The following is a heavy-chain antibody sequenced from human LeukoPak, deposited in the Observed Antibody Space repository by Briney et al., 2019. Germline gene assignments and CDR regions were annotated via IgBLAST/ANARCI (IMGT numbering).Heavy chain of an antibody. J-gene: IGHJ4*02. CDR1: GYTFTSYG. CDR2: ISTYNGNT. D-gene: IGHD2-2*01. CDR3: ARDDCSSTSCYIRY. Sequence: GASVKVSCKASGYTFTSYGISWVRQAPGQGLEWMGWISTYNGNTNYAQKFQGRVTMTIDTSTSTVYMELRSLRSDDTAVYYCARDDCSSTSCYIRYWGQGTLVTVSS. V-gene: IGHV1-18*01.